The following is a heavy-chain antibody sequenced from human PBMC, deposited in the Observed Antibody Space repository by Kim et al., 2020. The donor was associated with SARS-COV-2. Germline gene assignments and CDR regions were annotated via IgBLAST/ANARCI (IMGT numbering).Heavy chain of an antibody. CDR1: GYTFTGYY. J-gene: IGHJ4*02. CDR2: INPNSGGT. D-gene: IGHD2-2*01. Sequence: ASVKVSCKASGYTFTGYYMHWVRQAPGQGLEWMGWINPNSGGTNYAQKFQGRVTMTRDTSISTDYMELSRLRSDDTAVYYCARDRGYCSSTSCYHLDYWGQGTLVTVSS. V-gene: IGHV1-2*02. CDR3: ARDRGYCSSTSCYHLDY.